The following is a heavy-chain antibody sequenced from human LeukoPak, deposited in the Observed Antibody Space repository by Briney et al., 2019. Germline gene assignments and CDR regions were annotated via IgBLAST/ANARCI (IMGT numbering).Heavy chain of an antibody. CDR2: IYTTGGT. D-gene: IGHD3-22*01. Sequence: SQTLSLTCSVSGGSISGGSDYWSWIRQPAGKGLEWIGRIYTTGGTNYNPSLRSRVTIPKDTSKNQFSLKLSSVTAADTAVYYCARDGDTMIAAEGWFDPWGQGTLVTVSS. CDR3: ARDGDTMIAAEGWFDP. V-gene: IGHV4-61*02. CDR1: GGSISGGSDY. J-gene: IGHJ5*02.